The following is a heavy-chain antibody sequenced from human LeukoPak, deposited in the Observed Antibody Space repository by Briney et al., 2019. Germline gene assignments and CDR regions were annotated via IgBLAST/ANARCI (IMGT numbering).Heavy chain of an antibody. D-gene: IGHD3-10*01. V-gene: IGHV1-18*01. CDR1: GNTNNKFG. J-gene: IGHJ6*03. CDR3: ANVAKGRFFFYYMDV. Sequence: ASVKASCKASGNTNNKFGVTWVRQAPGQGLEWIGWISSDNGIPRYADKFQGRVTITSDKSTTTSYMEVRSLRSDDTAVYFCANVAKGRFFFYYMDVWGKGTTVTVSS. CDR2: ISSDNGIP.